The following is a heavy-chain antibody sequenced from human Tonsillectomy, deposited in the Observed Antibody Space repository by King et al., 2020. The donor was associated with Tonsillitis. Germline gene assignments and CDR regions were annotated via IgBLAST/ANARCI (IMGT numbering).Heavy chain of an antibody. CDR3: AKEDPYDY. J-gene: IGHJ4*02. CDR2: MYFDGISA. V-gene: IGHV3-30*02. Sequence: VQLVESGGGVVQPGGSLRLSCAASGFTFSSHGLHWFRQAPGKGLEWVAFMYFDGISAHYADSVKSRFTISRDNSKNTLYLQMNTLRDEDTAMYYCAKEDPYDYWGQGTLVTVSS. CDR1: GFTFSSHG.